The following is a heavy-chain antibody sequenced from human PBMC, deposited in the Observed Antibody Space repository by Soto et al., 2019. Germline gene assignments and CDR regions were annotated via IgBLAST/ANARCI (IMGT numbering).Heavy chain of an antibody. D-gene: IGHD3-9*01. CDR2: ISYDGSNK. Sequence: GSLRLSDAGSGWPFSSYAMHWVRQAPGKGLEWVAVISYDGSNKYCADSVKGRFTISRDNSKNTLYLQMNSLRAEDTAVYYCARDYDILTGYPTHYYYYCGMDVWGQGTTVTVSS. CDR1: GWPFSSYA. V-gene: IGHV3-30-3*01. CDR3: ARDYDILTGYPTHYYYYCGMDV. J-gene: IGHJ6*02.